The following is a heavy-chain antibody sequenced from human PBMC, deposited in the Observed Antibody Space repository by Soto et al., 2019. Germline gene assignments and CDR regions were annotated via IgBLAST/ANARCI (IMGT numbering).Heavy chain of an antibody. CDR3: AKSRYSSTWYGMDV. J-gene: IGHJ6*02. CDR2: VSGSGDST. V-gene: IGHV3-23*01. CDR1: GFTFSSYA. D-gene: IGHD3-9*01. Sequence: LRLSEAASGFTFSSYAMNWVRQAPGKGLDWVSAVSGSGDSTYYGDSVKGRFTISRDNSKNTLYLQMNSLRAEDTAVYYCAKSRYSSTWYGMDVWGQGITVTVSS.